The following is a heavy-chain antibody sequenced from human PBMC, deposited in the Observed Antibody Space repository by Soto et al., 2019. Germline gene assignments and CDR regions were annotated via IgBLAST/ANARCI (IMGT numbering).Heavy chain of an antibody. Sequence: PSETLSLTCTVSGGSISSGPYSWGWIRQPPGEGLEWIGTFHYSESTNYNPSLKSRVTISVDTSKNQFSLKLSSVTAADTAVYYCATYYGTLTGPGVYFDFWGQGTLVTVSS. D-gene: IGHD3-9*01. V-gene: IGHV4-39*07. J-gene: IGHJ4*02. CDR2: FHYSEST. CDR1: GGSISSGPYS. CDR3: ATYYGTLTGPGVYFDF.